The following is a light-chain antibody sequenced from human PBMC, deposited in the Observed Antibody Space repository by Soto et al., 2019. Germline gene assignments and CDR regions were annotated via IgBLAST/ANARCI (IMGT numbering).Light chain of an antibody. CDR2: EVS. Sequence: QSVLTQPPSASWSPGQSVTISCTGTSSDVGGYNYVSWYQQYAGKVPKLMISEVSKRPSGVPDRFSGSKSGNTASLTVSGLQAEDEADYYCSSYAGSNKSVFGTGTKVTVL. CDR1: SSDVGGYNY. J-gene: IGLJ1*01. V-gene: IGLV2-8*01. CDR3: SSYAGSNKSV.